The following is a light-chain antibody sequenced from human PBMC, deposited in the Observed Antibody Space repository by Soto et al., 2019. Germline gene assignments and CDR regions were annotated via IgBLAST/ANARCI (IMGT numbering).Light chain of an antibody. J-gene: IGLJ3*02. V-gene: IGLV2-14*01. CDR2: EVN. CDR3: ASYTISSTRV. CDR1: NNDVGAYNY. Sequence: QSALTQPASVSGSPGQSITISCTGSNNDVGAYNYVSWYQQHPGKAPKLIIYEVNNQPAGVSHRFSGSKSGNTASLTISGLHADDEADYYCASYTISSTRVFGGGTKLTVL.